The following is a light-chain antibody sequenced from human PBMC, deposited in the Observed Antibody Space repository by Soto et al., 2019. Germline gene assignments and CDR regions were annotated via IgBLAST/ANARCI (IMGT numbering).Light chain of an antibody. CDR3: QKYNSAPLT. V-gene: IGKV1-17*01. CDR2: AAS. CDR1: QAIRTA. J-gene: IGKJ4*01. Sequence: IQLTQSPSSLYASVGDRVTITCRASQAIRTALGWYQQKPGKVPKLLIYAASILQSGVPSRFSGSGSGTDFTLTISSLQPEDFATYYCQKYNSAPLTFGGGTKVDIK.